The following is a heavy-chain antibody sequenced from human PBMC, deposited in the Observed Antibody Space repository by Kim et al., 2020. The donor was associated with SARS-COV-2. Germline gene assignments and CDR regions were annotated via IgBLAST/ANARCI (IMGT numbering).Heavy chain of an antibody. CDR3: VRSAAAFDY. J-gene: IGHJ4*02. Sequence: DGSGTVYADSVKGRFNISSDNAKNMLYLQMNSLRADDAAVYFCVRSAAAFDYWGQGTLVSVSS. D-gene: IGHD6-13*01. CDR2: DGSGT. V-gene: IGHV3-74*01.